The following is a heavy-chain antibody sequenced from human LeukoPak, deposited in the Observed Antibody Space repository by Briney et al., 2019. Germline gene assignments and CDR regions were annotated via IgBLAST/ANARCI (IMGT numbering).Heavy chain of an antibody. D-gene: IGHD6-19*01. J-gene: IGHJ4*02. CDR2: ISSSSSYI. V-gene: IGHV3-21*01. Sequence: SGGSLRLSCAASGFTFSSYSMNWVRQAPGKGLEWVSSISSSSSYIYYADSVKGRFTISRDNAKNSLYLQMNSLRAEDTAVYYCARASSGWYTDSNFDYWGQGTLVTVSS. CDR3: ARASSGWYTDSNFDY. CDR1: GFTFSSYS.